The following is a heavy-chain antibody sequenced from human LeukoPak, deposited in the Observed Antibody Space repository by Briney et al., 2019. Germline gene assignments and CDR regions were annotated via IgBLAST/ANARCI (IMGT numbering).Heavy chain of an antibody. CDR3: ARGGFNSSS. CDR1: GFTFSKYW. Sequence: GGSLGLSCAASGFTFSKYWLHWVRQPPGRGLVWLARINPDDKSTSYADSVKGRFTISIDDAKETLFLQMNSLRAEDTAVYYCARGGFNSSSWGQGTLVTVSS. CDR2: INPDDKST. D-gene: IGHD6-13*01. J-gene: IGHJ4*02. V-gene: IGHV3-74*01.